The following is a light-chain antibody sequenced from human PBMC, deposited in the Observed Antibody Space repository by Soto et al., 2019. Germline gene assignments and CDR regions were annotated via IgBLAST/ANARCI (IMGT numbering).Light chain of an antibody. J-gene: IGLJ1*01. V-gene: IGLV2-14*03. Sequence: QSVLTQPASVSGSPGQSITISCSGTSSDIGAYDLVSWYQQHPGRAPKLIIYEVSHRSSCLSYRSSGSTSGNTASLTISGLQAEDEGDYYCTSFAPGRIYVFGSGTKATVL. CDR2: EVS. CDR1: SSDIGAYDL. CDR3: TSFAPGRIYV.